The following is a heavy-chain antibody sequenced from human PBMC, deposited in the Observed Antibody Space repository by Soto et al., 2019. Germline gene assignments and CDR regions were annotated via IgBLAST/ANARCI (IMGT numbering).Heavy chain of an antibody. CDR1: GGSIRSGDYY. J-gene: IGHJ4*01. CDR3: VGVDGYSYGYSFDY. CDR2: VYYTGSA. Sequence: SETLSLTCTVSGGSIRSGDYYWTWIRQPPGKGLEWIGYVYYTGSANYNPSLKSRVTMSVDTSKNQFSLKLSSVTAADTAVYYCVGVDGYSYGYSFDYWGHGTLVTVSS. V-gene: IGHV4-30-4*01. D-gene: IGHD5-18*01.